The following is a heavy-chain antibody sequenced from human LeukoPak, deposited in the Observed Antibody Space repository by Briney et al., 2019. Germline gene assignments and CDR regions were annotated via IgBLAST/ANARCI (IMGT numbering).Heavy chain of an antibody. Sequence: PSETLSLTCAVSGVSFDDYYWSWVRQTPGKGLEWIGEINHSGYTNDSPSLKSRVTLSIDTSRKQFSLNLRSVTVADAGIYYCTRMTTGHDYWGQGNLVTVSS. J-gene: IGHJ4*02. CDR3: TRMTTGHDY. CDR1: GVSFDDYY. CDR2: INHSGYT. D-gene: IGHD4-17*01. V-gene: IGHV4-34*01.